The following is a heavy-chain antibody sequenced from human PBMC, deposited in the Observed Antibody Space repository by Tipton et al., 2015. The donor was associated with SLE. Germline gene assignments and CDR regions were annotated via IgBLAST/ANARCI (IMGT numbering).Heavy chain of an antibody. CDR2: LSSDGGST. CDR3: VRDGGMVFSRHF. D-gene: IGHD3/OR15-3a*01. J-gene: IGHJ4*02. CDR1: GFTFSSYW. V-gene: IGHV3-74*01. Sequence: SLRLSCATSGFTFSSYWMHWVRQAPGRGLMWVAGLSSDGGSTAYADSVEGRFFISRDNAMNTLYLQMSSLRADDTALYYCVRDGGMVFSRHFWGQGTLVTVSS.